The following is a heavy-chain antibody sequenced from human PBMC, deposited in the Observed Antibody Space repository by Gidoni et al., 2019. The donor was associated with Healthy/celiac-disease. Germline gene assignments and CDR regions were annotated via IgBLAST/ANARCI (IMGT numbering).Heavy chain of an antibody. CDR1: GFTFSDYY. D-gene: IGHD3-10*01. J-gene: IGHJ4*02. V-gene: IGHV3-11*05. CDR2: ISSSSSYT. CDR3: ARESYYYGSGSRVPFDY. Sequence: QVQLVESGGGLVKPGGSLRLSCAASGFTFSDYYMSWIRQAPGKGLEWVSYISSSSSYTNYADSVKGRFTISRDNAKNSLYLQMNSLRAEDTAVYYCARESYYYGSGSRVPFDYWGQGTLVTVSS.